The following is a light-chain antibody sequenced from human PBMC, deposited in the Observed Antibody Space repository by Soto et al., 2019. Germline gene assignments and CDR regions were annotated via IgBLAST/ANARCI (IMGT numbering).Light chain of an antibody. CDR1: SSDVGGYHF. CDR2: DVT. V-gene: IGLV2-11*01. J-gene: IGLJ3*02. CDR3: CSYTGSYTWV. Sequence: QSALTQPRSVSGSPGQSVTISCTGTSSDVGGYHFVSWYQQYPGKAPKFMIYDVTKRPSGVPDRFSGSKSGNSASLTISGLQAEDEADYYCCSYTGSYTWVFGGGTKLTVL.